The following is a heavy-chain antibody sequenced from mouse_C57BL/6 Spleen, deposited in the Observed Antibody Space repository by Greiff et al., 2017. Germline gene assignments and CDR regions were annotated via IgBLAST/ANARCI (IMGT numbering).Heavy chain of an antibody. J-gene: IGHJ1*03. Sequence: EVNVVESGGGLVKPGGSLKLSCAASGFTFSSYAMSWVRQTPEKRLEWVATISDGGSYTYYPDNVKGRFTISRDNAKNNLYLQMSHLKSEDTAMYYCAREGTVVALSYWYFDVWGTGTTVTVSS. CDR1: GFTFSSYA. CDR3: AREGTVVALSYWYFDV. CDR2: ISDGGSYT. D-gene: IGHD1-1*01. V-gene: IGHV5-4*01.